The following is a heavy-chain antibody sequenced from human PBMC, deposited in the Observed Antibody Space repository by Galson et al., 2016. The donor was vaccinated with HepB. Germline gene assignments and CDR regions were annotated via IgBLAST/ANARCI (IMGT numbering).Heavy chain of an antibody. CDR3: TRERDRNAFDI. CDR1: GGSISSGDYH. J-gene: IGHJ3*02. CDR2: FYYIGNT. V-gene: IGHV4-31*03. Sequence: TLSLTCTVSGGSISSGDYHWNWIRQHPGKGLEWIGYFYYIGNTYYNPSLKSRVTISADTSKNLFSLKLSSVTAADTAVYYCTRERDRNAFDIWGQGTMVTVSS.